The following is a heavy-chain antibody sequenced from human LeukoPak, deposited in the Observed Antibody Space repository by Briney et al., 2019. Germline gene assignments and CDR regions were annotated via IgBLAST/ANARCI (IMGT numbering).Heavy chain of an antibody. Sequence: SETLSLTCAVYGGSFSGYYWSWIRQPPGKGLEWSGEINHSGSTNYNPSLKSRVTISVDTSKNQFSLKLSSVTAADTAVYYCARGSMVRGVIIRRRYNWFDPWGQGTLVTVSS. J-gene: IGHJ5*02. CDR2: INHSGST. CDR1: GGSFSGYY. CDR3: ARGSMVRGVIIRRRYNWFDP. V-gene: IGHV4-34*01. D-gene: IGHD3-10*01.